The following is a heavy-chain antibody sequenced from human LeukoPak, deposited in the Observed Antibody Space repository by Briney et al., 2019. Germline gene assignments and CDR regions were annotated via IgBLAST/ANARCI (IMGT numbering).Heavy chain of an antibody. CDR2: INHSGST. CDR1: GGSFSGYY. Sequence: SETLSLTCAVYGGSFSGYYWSWIRQPPGKGLEWIGEINHSGSTNYNPSLKSRVTISVDTSKNQFSLKLSSVTAADTAVYYCARFYDSTRDYWGQGTLVTVSS. V-gene: IGHV4-34*01. D-gene: IGHD3-22*01. CDR3: ARFYDSTRDY. J-gene: IGHJ4*02.